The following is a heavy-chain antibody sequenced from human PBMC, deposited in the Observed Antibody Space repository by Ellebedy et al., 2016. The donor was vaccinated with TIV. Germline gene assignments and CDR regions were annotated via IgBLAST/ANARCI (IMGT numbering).Heavy chain of an antibody. CDR3: AISGEEFDP. V-gene: IGHV1-69*13. CDR1: GYTFTSYG. Sequence: AASVKVSCKASGYTFTSYGISWVRQAPGQGLEWMGGIIPIFGTANYAQKFQGRVTITADESTSTAYMELSSLRSEDTAVYYCAISGEEFDPWGQGTLVTVSS. CDR2: IIPIFGTA. J-gene: IGHJ5*02.